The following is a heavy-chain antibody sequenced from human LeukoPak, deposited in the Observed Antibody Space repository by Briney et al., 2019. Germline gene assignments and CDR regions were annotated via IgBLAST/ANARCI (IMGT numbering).Heavy chain of an antibody. CDR3: ARPLGSKNLFAI. J-gene: IGHJ3*02. CDR2: IHYSGST. D-gene: IGHD1-26*01. V-gene: IGHV4-59*08. CDR1: GGSISNYY. Sequence: SETLSLTCTVSGGSISNYYWTWIRQPPGKGLEWIGFIHYSGSTNYNPSVKSRVSMSVDTSKNQFSLKLNSVTAADTAVYYCARPLGSKNLFAIWGQGTLVTVSS.